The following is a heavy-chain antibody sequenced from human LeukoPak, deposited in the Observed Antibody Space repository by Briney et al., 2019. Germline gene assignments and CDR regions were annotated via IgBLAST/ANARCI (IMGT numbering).Heavy chain of an antibody. Sequence: PSETLSLTCTVSGGSISSSSYYWGWLRQPPGKGLEWIGTIYYSGSTYYNPSLKSRVTISVDTSKNQFSLKLTSVTAADTAVYYCARYPTSSAGPAFDPWGQGTLVTVSS. CDR3: ARYPTSSAGPAFDP. J-gene: IGHJ5*02. V-gene: IGHV4-39*01. CDR1: GGSISSSSYY. CDR2: IYYSGST. D-gene: IGHD6-13*01.